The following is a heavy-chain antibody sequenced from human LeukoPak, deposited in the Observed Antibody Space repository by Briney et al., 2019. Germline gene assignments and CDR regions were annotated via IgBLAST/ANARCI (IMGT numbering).Heavy chain of an antibody. CDR1: GGSISSYY. J-gene: IGHJ3*02. D-gene: IGHD2-15*01. CDR2: IYYSGST. V-gene: IGHV4-59*01. Sequence: KTSETPSLTCTVSGGSISSYYWSWIRQPPGKGLEWIGYIYYSGSTNYNPSLKSRVTISVDTSKNQFSLKLSSVTAADTAVYYCARDVGYCSGGSCEDAFDIWGQGKMVPLFS. CDR3: ARDVGYCSGGSCEDAFDI.